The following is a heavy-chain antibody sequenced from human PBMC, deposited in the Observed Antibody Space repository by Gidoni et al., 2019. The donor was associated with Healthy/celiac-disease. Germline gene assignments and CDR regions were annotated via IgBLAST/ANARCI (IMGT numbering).Heavy chain of an antibody. D-gene: IGHD4-4*01. CDR2: ISSSSSYI. V-gene: IGHV3-21*01. Sequence: EVQLVESGGGLVKPGGSLRLSCAASGFPFSSYSRNWVRQAPGKGLEWVSSISSSSSYIYYADSVKGRFTISRDNAKNSLYLQMNSLRAEDTAVYYCARDPIIGYSNLFDYWGQGTLVTVSS. CDR3: ARDPIIGYSNLFDY. CDR1: GFPFSSYS. J-gene: IGHJ4*02.